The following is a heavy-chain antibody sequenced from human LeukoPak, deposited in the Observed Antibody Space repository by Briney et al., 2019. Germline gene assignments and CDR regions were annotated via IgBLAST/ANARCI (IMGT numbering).Heavy chain of an antibody. CDR2: ISSSSSSI. J-gene: IGHJ4*02. D-gene: IGHD6-6*01. CDR1: GFTFSSYS. Sequence: GGSLRLSCAASGFTFSSYSMNWVRQAPGKGREWVSSISSSSSSIYYADSVKGRFTISRDNAKNSLYLQMNSLRAEDTAVYYCARDQSSSSAYWGQGTLVTVSS. V-gene: IGHV3-21*01. CDR3: ARDQSSSSAY.